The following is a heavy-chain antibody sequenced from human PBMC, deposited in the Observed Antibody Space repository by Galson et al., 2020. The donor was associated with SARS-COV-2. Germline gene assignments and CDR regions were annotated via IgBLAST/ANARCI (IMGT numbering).Heavy chain of an antibody. V-gene: IGHV3-53*01. Sequence: GESLKIFCAASGFNVSSNYMSWVRQAPGKGLEWVSAIYSGGSTYYADSVKGRFTISRDNSKNTLYLQMNSLRAEDTAVYYCARDTVVTGVDYWGQGTLVTVSS. D-gene: IGHD2-15*01. J-gene: IGHJ4*02. CDR3: ARDTVVTGVDY. CDR1: GFNVSSNY. CDR2: IYSGGST.